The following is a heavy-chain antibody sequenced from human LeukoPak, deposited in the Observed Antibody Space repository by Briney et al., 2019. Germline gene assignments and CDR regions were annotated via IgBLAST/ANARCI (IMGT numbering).Heavy chain of an antibody. CDR1: GFTFSSFG. V-gene: IGHV3-23*01. CDR2: ISSTGGTA. D-gene: IGHD2-15*01. Sequence: WGSLRLSCAASGFTFSSFGMSWVRQAPGKGLEWVSAISSTGGTAYYTDSVKGRFTISRDNSKNTLYLQMNSLRAEDTAIYYCAKNGNRGAYCSGGSCYPYYYYNMDVWGKGTTVTISS. J-gene: IGHJ6*03. CDR3: AKNGNRGAYCSGGSCYPYYYYNMDV.